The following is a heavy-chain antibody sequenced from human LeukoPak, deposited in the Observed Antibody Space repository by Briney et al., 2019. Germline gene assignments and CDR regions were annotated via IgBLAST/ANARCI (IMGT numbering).Heavy chain of an antibody. J-gene: IGHJ3*02. V-gene: IGHV3-43*02. CDR1: GFTFDEYA. CDR3: AKDLSSLFNSFNI. Sequence: GGSLRLSCAASGFTFDEYAMHWGRQAPGKGREWVSLISADGTRTFNVASVKGRFTVSRDNNKNSLYLQMNNLRTEDTALYYCAKDLSSLFNSFNIWGQGTLVTVSS. D-gene: IGHD2/OR15-2a*01. CDR2: ISADGTRT.